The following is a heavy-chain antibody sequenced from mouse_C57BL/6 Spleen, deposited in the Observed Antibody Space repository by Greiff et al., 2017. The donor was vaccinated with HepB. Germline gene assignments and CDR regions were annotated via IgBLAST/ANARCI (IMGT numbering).Heavy chain of an antibody. V-gene: IGHV5-4*01. CDR1: GFTFSSYA. CDR3: ARELRTGYFDV. CDR2: ISDGGSYT. Sequence: VQLKESGGGLVKPGGSLKLSCAASGFTFSSYAMSWVRQTPEKRLEWVATISDGGSYTYYPDNVKGRFTISRDNAKNNLYLQMSHLKSEDTAMYYCARELRTGYFDVWGTGTTVTVSS. D-gene: IGHD2-4*01. J-gene: IGHJ1*03.